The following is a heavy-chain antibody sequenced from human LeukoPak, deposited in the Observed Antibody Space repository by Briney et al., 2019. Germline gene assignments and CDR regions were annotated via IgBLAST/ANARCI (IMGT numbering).Heavy chain of an antibody. J-gene: IGHJ4*02. CDR2: IYYSGST. CDR3: ARQGDYYGSGSYFGFGSFDY. CDR1: GGSISSSSYY. V-gene: IGHV4-39*01. D-gene: IGHD3-10*01. Sequence: SETLSLTCTVSGGSISSSSYYWGWIRQPPGKGLEWIGSIYYSGSTYYNPSLKSRVTISVDTSKNQFSLKLSSVTAADTAVYYCARQGDYYGSGSYFGFGSFDYWGQGTLVSVSS.